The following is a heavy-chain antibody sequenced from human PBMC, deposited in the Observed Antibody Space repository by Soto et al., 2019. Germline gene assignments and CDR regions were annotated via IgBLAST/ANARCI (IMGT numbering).Heavy chain of an antibody. V-gene: IGHV3-53*01. CDR2: IYSGGST. CDR1: GFTVSSNY. J-gene: IGHJ4*02. CDR3: ARSSSYYYGSGSYTFDY. Sequence: GGSLRLSCAASGFTVSSNYMIWVRQAPGKGLEWVSVIYSGGSTYYADSVKGRFTISRDNSKNTLYLQMNSLRAEDTAVYYCARSSSYYYGSGSYTFDYWGQGTLVTVSS. D-gene: IGHD3-10*01.